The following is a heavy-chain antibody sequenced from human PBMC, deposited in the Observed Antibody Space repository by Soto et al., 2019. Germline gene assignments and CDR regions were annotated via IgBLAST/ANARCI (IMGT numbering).Heavy chain of an antibody. D-gene: IGHD3-22*01. CDR3: AKDRYDSSGYPDAFDI. Sequence: QVQLVESGGGVVQPGRSLRLSCAASGFTFSSYGMHWVRQAPGKGLEWVAVISYDGSNKYYADSVKGRFTISRDNSKNTLYLQMNSLRAEDTAVYYCAKDRYDSSGYPDAFDIWGQWTMVTVSS. CDR1: GFTFSSYG. V-gene: IGHV3-30*18. J-gene: IGHJ3*02. CDR2: ISYDGSNK.